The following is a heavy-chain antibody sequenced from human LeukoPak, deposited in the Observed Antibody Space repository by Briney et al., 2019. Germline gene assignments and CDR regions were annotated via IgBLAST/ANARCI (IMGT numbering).Heavy chain of an antibody. CDR3: ARESSGGFDN. CDR2: ILYDGSNQ. D-gene: IGHD3-3*01. J-gene: IGHJ4*02. Sequence: GGPLRLSCAASGFTFSSYDIHWVRQAPGKGLEWVTIILYDGSNQYYADSVKGRFTISRDNSKNTVYLQMNSLTAEDTAVYYCARESSGGFDNWAQGTLVTVSS. CDR1: GFTFSSYD. V-gene: IGHV3-33*05.